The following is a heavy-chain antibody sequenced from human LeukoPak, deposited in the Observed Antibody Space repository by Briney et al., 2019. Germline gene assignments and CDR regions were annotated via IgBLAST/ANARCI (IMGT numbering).Heavy chain of an antibody. CDR3: AKVANWGSYWYFDL. D-gene: IGHD7-27*01. CDR2: ISGSGGST. CDR1: GFTFSSYA. V-gene: IGHV3-23*01. J-gene: IGHJ2*01. Sequence: GGSLRLSCAASGFTFSSYAMSWVRQAPGKGLEWVSAISGSGGSTYYADSVKGRFTISRDNSKNTLYLQTISLRVEDTAVYYCAKVANWGSYWYFDLWGRGTLVTVSS.